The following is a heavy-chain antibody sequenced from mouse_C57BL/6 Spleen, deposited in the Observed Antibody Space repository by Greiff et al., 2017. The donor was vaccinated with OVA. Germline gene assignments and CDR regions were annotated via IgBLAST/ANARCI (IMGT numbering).Heavy chain of an antibody. CDR3: ARDEDGNYSDY. CDR2: IWSGGST. CDR1: GFSLTSYG. D-gene: IGHD2-1*01. Sequence: VQLVESGPGLVQPSQSLSITCTVSGFSLTSYGVHWVRQSPGKGLEWLGVIWSGGSTDYNAAFISSLSINKDNSKSQLFFKMNSLQADDTAIYYCARDEDGNYSDYWGQGTTLTVSS. V-gene: IGHV2-2*01. J-gene: IGHJ2*01.